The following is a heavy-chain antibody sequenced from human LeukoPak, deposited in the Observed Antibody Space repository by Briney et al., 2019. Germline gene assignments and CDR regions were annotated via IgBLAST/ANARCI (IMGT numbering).Heavy chain of an antibody. CDR3: ARVYGDYDNDAFDI. J-gene: IGHJ3*02. D-gene: IGHD4-17*01. Sequence: SETLSLTCTVSGGSINNYFWSWIRQPAGKGLEWIGRIYSSGSTNYNPSLQSRVTISVDTSKNQFSLKLSSVTAADTAVYYCARVYGDYDNDAFDIWGQGTMVTVSS. V-gene: IGHV4-4*07. CDR2: IYSSGST. CDR1: GGSINNYF.